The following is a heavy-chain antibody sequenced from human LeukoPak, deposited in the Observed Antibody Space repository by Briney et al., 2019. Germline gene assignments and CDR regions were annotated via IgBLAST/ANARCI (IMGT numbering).Heavy chain of an antibody. Sequence: GGSLRLSCAASGFTVSSSYMSWVRQAPGKGLEWVSVIYSGGSTYYADSVKGRFTISRDNSKNTLYLQMNSLRAEDTAVYYCARASYYDILTGYSDYWGQGTLVTVSS. CDR3: ARASYYDILTGYSDY. CDR2: IYSGGST. CDR1: GFTVSSSY. D-gene: IGHD3-9*01. J-gene: IGHJ4*02. V-gene: IGHV3-53*01.